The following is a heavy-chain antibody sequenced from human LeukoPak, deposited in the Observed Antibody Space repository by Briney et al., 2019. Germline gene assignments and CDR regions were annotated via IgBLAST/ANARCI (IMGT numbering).Heavy chain of an antibody. J-gene: IGHJ4*02. Sequence: GGSLRLSCAASGFTFSSYAMSWVRQAPGKGPEWVSAISGSGGSTYYADSVKGRFTISRDNSKNTLYLQMNSLRAEDTAVYYCAKEYSITIFGVVQNFPIGYWGQGTLVTVSS. CDR1: GFTFSSYA. V-gene: IGHV3-23*01. CDR3: AKEYSITIFGVVQNFPIGY. CDR2: ISGSGGST. D-gene: IGHD3-3*01.